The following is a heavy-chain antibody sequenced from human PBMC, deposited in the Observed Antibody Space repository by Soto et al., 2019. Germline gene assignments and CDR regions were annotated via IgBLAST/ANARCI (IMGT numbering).Heavy chain of an antibody. Sequence: EVQLLESGGGLAQPGGSQRLSCAASGFTFSSYAMSWVRQGPGKGLEWVSAISGSGASTFYTDSVKGRFTVSRDNSKNTPYLQMNSLRAEDTAVYYCAKATIRFLDTYGMDVW. D-gene: IGHD3-3*01. CDR2: ISGSGAST. CDR3: AKATIRFLDTYGMDV. J-gene: IGHJ6*01. V-gene: IGHV3-23*01. CDR1: GFTFSSYA.